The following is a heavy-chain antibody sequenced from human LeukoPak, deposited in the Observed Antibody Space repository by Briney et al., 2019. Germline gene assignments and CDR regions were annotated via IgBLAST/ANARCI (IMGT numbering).Heavy chain of an antibody. V-gene: IGHV3-21*01. CDR3: ARVGPWVNPDYYYYYMDV. Sequence: GGSLRLSCAASRVTFSRYSMNWGRQAPGKGLEWDSSISSSSSDIYYEDSVKGRFTIFRENAKKSLYMQMNSLTAEDPAVYYCARVGPWVNPDYYYYYMDVWGKGTTVTVS. D-gene: IGHD1-14*01. CDR2: ISSSSSDI. J-gene: IGHJ6*03. CDR1: RVTFSRYS.